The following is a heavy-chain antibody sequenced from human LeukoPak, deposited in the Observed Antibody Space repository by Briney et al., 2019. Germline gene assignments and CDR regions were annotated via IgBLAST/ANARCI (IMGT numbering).Heavy chain of an antibody. V-gene: IGHV4-4*02. CDR1: GGSISSSNW. D-gene: IGHD5-12*01. J-gene: IGHJ4*02. CDR3: ASRWGYSGYDFGGNFDY. Sequence: SETLSLTCAVSGGSISSSNWWSWVRQPPGKGLEWIGEIYHSGSTNYNPSLKSRVTISVDKSKNQFSLKLSSVTAADTAVYYCASRWGYSGYDFGGNFDYWGQGTLVTVSS. CDR2: IYHSGST.